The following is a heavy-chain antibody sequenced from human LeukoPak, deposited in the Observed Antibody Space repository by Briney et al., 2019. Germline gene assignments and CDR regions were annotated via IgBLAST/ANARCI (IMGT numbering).Heavy chain of an antibody. CDR2: ITSSSSYT. J-gene: IGHJ6*03. V-gene: IGHV3-21*01. D-gene: IGHD1-26*01. CDR3: ARDPYNGNYGDSYYYYMDV. CDR1: GFTFSTYN. Sequence: PGGSLRLSCAASGFTFSTYNMNWVRQAPGKGLEWVSSITSSSSYTFYADSVKGRFTNSRDNAKSSLYLQMNSLRAEDTAIYYCARDPYNGNYGDSYYYYMDVWGKGTTVTISS.